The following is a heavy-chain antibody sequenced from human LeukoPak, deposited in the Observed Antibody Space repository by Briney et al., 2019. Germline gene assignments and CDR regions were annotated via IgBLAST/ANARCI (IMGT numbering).Heavy chain of an antibody. V-gene: IGHV1-2*02. J-gene: IGHJ4*02. D-gene: IGHD4-23*01. CDR2: INPKSGDT. CDR1: GYTSTDYY. CDR3: ARVYYGGKTPSPGGH. Sequence: ASVKVSCKASGYTSTDYYIHWVRQAPGQGLEWMGWINPKSGDTNYEQKFQGRVTMTRDTSASTAYMELSGLRSDDTAMYYCARVYYGGKTPSPGGHWGQGTLVTVSS.